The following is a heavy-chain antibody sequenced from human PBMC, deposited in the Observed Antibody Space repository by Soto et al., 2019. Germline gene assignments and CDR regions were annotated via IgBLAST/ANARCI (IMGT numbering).Heavy chain of an antibody. CDR1: GGSFSGYY. V-gene: IGHV4-34*01. J-gene: IGHJ3*02. D-gene: IGHD2-15*01. CDR2: INHSGST. CDR3: ARGLVGWYDAFDI. Sequence: SETLSLTCAVYGGSFSGYYWSWISQPPGKGLEWIGEINHSGSTNYNPSLKSRVTISVDTSKNQFSLKLSSVTAADTAVYYCARGLVGWYDAFDIWGQGTMVTVS.